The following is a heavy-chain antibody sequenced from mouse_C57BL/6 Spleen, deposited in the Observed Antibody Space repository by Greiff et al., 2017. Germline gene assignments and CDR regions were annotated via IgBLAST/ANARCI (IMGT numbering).Heavy chain of an antibody. CDR1: GFTFSSYA. V-gene: IGHV5-4*01. CDR2: ISDGGSYT. CDR3: AREGY. J-gene: IGHJ2*01. Sequence: EVQRVESGGGLVKPGGSLKISCAASGFTFSSYAMSWVRQTPEKRLEWVATISDGGSYTYYPDNVKGRFTISRDNAKNNLYLQMSHLKSEDTAMYYCAREGYWGQGTTLTVSS.